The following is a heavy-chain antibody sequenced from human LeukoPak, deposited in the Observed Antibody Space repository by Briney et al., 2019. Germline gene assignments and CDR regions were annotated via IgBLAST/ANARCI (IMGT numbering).Heavy chain of an antibody. D-gene: IGHD6-13*01. Sequence: GRSLRLSCAASGLTFGSYAMHWVRQAPGKGLEWVAVISYDGSNKYYADSVKGRFTISRDNSKNTLYLQMNSLRAEDTAVYYCASGSSSPSYYYYMDVWGKGTTVTVSS. J-gene: IGHJ6*03. CDR3: ASGSSSPSYYYYMDV. CDR2: ISYDGSNK. V-gene: IGHV3-30-3*01. CDR1: GLTFGSYA.